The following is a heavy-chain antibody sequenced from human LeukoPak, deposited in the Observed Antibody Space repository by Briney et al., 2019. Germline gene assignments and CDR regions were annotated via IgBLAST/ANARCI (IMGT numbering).Heavy chain of an antibody. CDR3: ARDRGSSGWFDY. J-gene: IGHJ5*01. Sequence: SETLSLTCTVSGGSISSYYWSWIRQPPGKGLEWIGYIYYSGSTNYNPSLKSRVTISVDTSRNQFSLKLSSVTAADTAVYYCARDRGSSGWFDYWGQGTLVTVSS. D-gene: IGHD6-19*01. CDR2: IYYSGST. V-gene: IGHV4-59*01. CDR1: GGSISSYY.